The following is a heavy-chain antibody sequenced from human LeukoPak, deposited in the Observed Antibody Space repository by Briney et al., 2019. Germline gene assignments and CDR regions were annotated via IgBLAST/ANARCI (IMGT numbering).Heavy chain of an antibody. Sequence: GGSLRLSCAASGFTFSSYWMHWVRQAPGKGLVWVSRINSDGSSTSYAGSVKGRFTISRDNAKNTLYLQMNSLRAEDTAVYYCARDLYYYGSGSYYHAFDIWGQGTMVTVSS. CDR3: ARDLYYYGSGSYYHAFDI. CDR1: GFTFSSYW. CDR2: INSDGSST. D-gene: IGHD3-10*01. V-gene: IGHV3-74*01. J-gene: IGHJ3*02.